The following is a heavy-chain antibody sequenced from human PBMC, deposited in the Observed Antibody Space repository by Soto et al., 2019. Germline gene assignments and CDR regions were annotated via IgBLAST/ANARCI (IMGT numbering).Heavy chain of an antibody. V-gene: IGHV3-7*01. CDR2: IKQDGSEK. Sequence: GGSLRLSCAASGFTFSSYWRSWVRQAPGKGLEWVANIKQDGSEKYYADSVKGRFTISRDNSKNTLYLQMNSLRAEDTAMYYCARDRFASSWSYFDYWGQGTPVTVSS. CDR1: GFTFSSYW. D-gene: IGHD6-13*01. J-gene: IGHJ4*02. CDR3: ARDRFASSWSYFDY.